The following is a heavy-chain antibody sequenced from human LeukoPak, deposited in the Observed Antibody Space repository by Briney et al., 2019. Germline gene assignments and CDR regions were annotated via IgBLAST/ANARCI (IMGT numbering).Heavy chain of an antibody. J-gene: IGHJ3*02. CDR3: ARDSGHWDLIGDYDSSGYNDAFDI. CDR1: GYTFTSYG. Sequence: ASVTLSCKASGYTFTSYGISWVRQAPGQGLGWLGRNSAYNGNTNYAQKLQGRVTMTTDTSTSTAYMELRSLRSDDTAVYYCARDSGHWDLIGDYDSSGYNDAFDIWGQGTMVTVSS. CDR2: NSAYNGNT. D-gene: IGHD3-22*01. V-gene: IGHV1-18*01.